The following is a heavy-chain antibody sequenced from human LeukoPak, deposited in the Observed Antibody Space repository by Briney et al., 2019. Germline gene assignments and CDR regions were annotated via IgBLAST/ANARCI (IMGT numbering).Heavy chain of an antibody. V-gene: IGHV3-23*01. CDR3: AKDRGQYYYDSTGPVDY. D-gene: IGHD3-22*01. CDR2: ISGSGAST. Sequence: GGSLRLSCAASGFTFSSYGMSWVRQAPGKGLEWVSAISGSGASTYYADSVKGRFTISRDNSKNTLYLQMNSLRAEDTAVYYCAKDRGQYYYDSTGPVDYWGQGTLVTVSS. J-gene: IGHJ4*02. CDR1: GFTFSSYG.